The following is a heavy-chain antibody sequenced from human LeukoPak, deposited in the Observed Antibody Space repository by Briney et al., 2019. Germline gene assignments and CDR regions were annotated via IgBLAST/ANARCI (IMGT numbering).Heavy chain of an antibody. Sequence: PGTSLRLSCAASGFTFTNYGMHWVRQAPGKGLEWVALITYDEYYKYYSDYVKGRFTISSDTSKNTLYLQMNSLRAEDTAVYYCARDLSPVVRASPMGYWGQGTPVTVSS. CDR2: ITYDEYYK. CDR3: ARDLSPVVRASPMGY. J-gene: IGHJ4*02. V-gene: IGHV3-30*03. D-gene: IGHD3-10*01. CDR1: GFTFTNYG.